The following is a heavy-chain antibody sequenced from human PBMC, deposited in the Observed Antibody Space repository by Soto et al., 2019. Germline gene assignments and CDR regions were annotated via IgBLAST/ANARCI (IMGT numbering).Heavy chain of an antibody. D-gene: IGHD6-19*01. CDR3: ARESIAVAGTYSHY. V-gene: IGHV3-21*01. CDR2: ISSSSSYI. Sequence: GGSLRLSCAASGFTFSSYSMNWIRQAPGKGLAWVSSISSSSSYIYYADSVKGRFTISRDNAKNSLYLKMNSLRAEDTAVYYCARESIAVAGTYSHYWGQGTLVTVSS. J-gene: IGHJ4*02. CDR1: GFTFSSYS.